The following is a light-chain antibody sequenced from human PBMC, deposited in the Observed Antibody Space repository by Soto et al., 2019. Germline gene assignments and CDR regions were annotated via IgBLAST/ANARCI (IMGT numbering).Light chain of an antibody. J-gene: IGKJ2*01. Sequence: EIVLVQSPGTLSLSPGERATLSCRASQSVSNNYLAWYQQKPGQAPRLLIYGASSRATGVPDRFSGSGNGTDFSLNITRLEPEDFAVYYCQQYGVSPLMFTFGQGTKVGVK. V-gene: IGKV3-20*01. CDR3: QQYGVSPLMFT. CDR1: QSVSNNY. CDR2: GAS.